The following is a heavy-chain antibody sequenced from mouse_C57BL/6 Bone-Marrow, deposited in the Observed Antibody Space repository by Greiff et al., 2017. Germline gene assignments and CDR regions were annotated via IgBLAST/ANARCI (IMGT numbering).Heavy chain of an antibody. CDR2: IDPETGGT. V-gene: IGHV1-15*01. CDR1: GYTFTDYE. D-gene: IGHD1-1*01. CDR3: TRGGIYYGSPFDY. J-gene: IGHJ2*01. Sequence: VQLQQSGAGLVRPGASVTLSCKASGYTFTDYEMHWVKQTPVHGLEWIGAIDPETGGTAYNQKFKGKAILTADKSSSTAYMELRSLTSEDSAVYYCTRGGIYYGSPFDYWGQGTTLTVSS.